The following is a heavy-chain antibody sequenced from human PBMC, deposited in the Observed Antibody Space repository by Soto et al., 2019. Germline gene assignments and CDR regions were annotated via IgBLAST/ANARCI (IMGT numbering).Heavy chain of an antibody. D-gene: IGHD2-2*01. CDR2: IIPIFGTA. CDR1: GGTFSSYA. CDR3: ARAHLGYCSSTSCYSIYYGMDV. J-gene: IGHJ6*02. V-gene: IGHV1-69*01. Sequence: QVQLVQSGAEVKKPGSSVKVSCKASGGTFSSYAISWVRQAPGQGLEWMGGIIPIFGTANYAQKCQGRVMITADESTSTAYMELSSLRSEDTAVYYCARAHLGYCSSTSCYSIYYGMDVWGQGTTVTVSS.